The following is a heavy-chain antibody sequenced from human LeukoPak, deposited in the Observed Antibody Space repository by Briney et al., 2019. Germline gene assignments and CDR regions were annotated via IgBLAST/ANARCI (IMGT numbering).Heavy chain of an antibody. J-gene: IGHJ4*02. CDR3: AKSVPTYYDFWSGFDY. Sequence: PGGSLRLSCAASGFTFSSYAMHWVRQAPGKGLEWVSGISWNSGSIGYADSVKGRFTISRDNAKNSLYLQMNSLRAEDTALYYCAKSVPTYYDFWSGFDYWGQGTLVTVSS. D-gene: IGHD3-3*01. V-gene: IGHV3-9*01. CDR1: GFTFSSYA. CDR2: ISWNSGSI.